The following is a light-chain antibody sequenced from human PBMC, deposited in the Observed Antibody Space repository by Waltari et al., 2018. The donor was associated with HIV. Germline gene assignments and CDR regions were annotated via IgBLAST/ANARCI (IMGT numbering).Light chain of an antibody. J-gene: IGKJ2*01. CDR3: MQGLQTLYT. CDR2: RVS. CDR1: QSLLHTNGYNY. Sequence: DIVMTQYPLSLPVPPGEPASISCRSSQSLLHTNGYNYLDWYLQKPGQSPQLLIYRVSNRASGVPDRFSGSGSGTDFTLKISRVEAEDVGLYYCMQGLQTLYTFGQGTKLEIK. V-gene: IGKV2-28*01.